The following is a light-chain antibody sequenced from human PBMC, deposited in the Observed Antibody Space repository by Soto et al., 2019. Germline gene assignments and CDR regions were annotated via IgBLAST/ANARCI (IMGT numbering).Light chain of an antibody. CDR1: QSFSGH. J-gene: IGKJ3*01. V-gene: IGKV3-11*01. CDR2: DAS. Sequence: EIVLTQSPDTLSLSPGERATLSCRASQSFSGHLAWYQQKPGQAPRLLIYDASKRAPGIPARFDGSGSGTDFTLTISSLEAEDFAVYYCQQRSRSPFTFGPGTKVDIK. CDR3: QQRSRSPFT.